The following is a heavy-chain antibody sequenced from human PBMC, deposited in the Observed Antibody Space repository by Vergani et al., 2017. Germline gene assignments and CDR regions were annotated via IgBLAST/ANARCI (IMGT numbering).Heavy chain of an antibody. CDR2: IYPGDSDT. J-gene: IGHJ4*02. Sequence: VQLVQSGAEVKKPGESLKISCKGSGYSFTSYWIGWVRQMPGKGLEWMGIIYPGDSDTRYSPSFQGQVTISADKSISTAYLQWSSLKASDTAMYYCARAVLTVTTPKHFDYWGQGTLVTVSS. D-gene: IGHD4-17*01. V-gene: IGHV5-51*01. CDR1: GYSFTSYW. CDR3: ARAVLTVTTPKHFDY.